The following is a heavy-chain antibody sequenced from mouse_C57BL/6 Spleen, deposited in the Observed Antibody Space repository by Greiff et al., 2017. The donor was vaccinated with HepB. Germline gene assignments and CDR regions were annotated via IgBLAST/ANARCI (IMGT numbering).Heavy chain of an antibody. CDR1: GYSITSGYY. CDR3: ASLDSSGYGDFDY. Sequence: EVQLQQSGPGLVKPSQSLSLTCSVTGYSITSGYYWNWIRQFPGNKLEWMGYISYDGSNNYNPSLKNRISITRDTSKNQFFLKLNSVTTEDTATYYCASLDSSGYGDFDYWGQGTTLTVSS. CDR2: ISYDGSN. V-gene: IGHV3-6*01. J-gene: IGHJ2*01. D-gene: IGHD3-2*02.